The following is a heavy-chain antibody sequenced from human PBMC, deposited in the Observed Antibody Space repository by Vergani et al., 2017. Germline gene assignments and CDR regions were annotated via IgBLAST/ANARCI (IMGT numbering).Heavy chain of an antibody. V-gene: IGHV1-2*02. D-gene: IGHD2-21*02. Sequence: QVQLVQSGAEVKKPGASVKVSCKASGYTFTSYGISWVRQAPGQGLEWMGWINPNSGGTNYAQKFQGRVTMTRDTSISTAYMELSRLRSDDTAVYYCARDPRGYGGDPEDYYYGMDVWGQGTTVTVSS. CDR2: INPNSGGT. CDR1: GYTFTSYG. J-gene: IGHJ6*02. CDR3: ARDPRGYGGDPEDYYYGMDV.